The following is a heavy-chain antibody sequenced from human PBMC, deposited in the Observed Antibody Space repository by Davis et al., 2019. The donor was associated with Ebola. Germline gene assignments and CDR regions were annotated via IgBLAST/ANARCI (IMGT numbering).Heavy chain of an antibody. J-gene: IGHJ3*02. D-gene: IGHD3-3*01. Sequence: ASVKVSCKASGYTFTNYAINWVRQAPGQGLEWMGWINTNTGNPMYAQAFTGRFLFSLDTSINTPYLQISSLKASDTAMYYCARPMTSRSAAAFDIWGQGTMVTVSS. CDR2: INTNTGNP. V-gene: IGHV7-4-1*02. CDR3: ARPMTSRSAAAFDI. CDR1: GYTFTNYA.